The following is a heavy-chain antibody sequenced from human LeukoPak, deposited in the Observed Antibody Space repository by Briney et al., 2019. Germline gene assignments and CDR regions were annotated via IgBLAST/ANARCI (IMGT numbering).Heavy chain of an antibody. V-gene: IGHV3-74*01. CDR2: VKSDGSDT. Sequence: PGGSLRLSCAASGSTFSRYWMHWARQAPGKGLVWVSRVKSDGSDTIYADSVKGRLTISRDNAKNTLYLQMDSLRAEDTAVYYCTTGIGNYYYYWGQGTLVTVAS. CDR3: TTGIGNYYYY. D-gene: IGHD3-10*01. CDR1: GSTFSRYW. J-gene: IGHJ4*02.